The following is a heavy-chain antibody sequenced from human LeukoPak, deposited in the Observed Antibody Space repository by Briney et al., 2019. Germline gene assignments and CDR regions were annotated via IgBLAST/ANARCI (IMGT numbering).Heavy chain of an antibody. CDR1: GGSIRNYF. D-gene: IGHD3-16*01. Sequence: SETLSLTCSVSGGSIRNYFWSWIRQPAGKGLEWIGRIYTSGSIDYKPSLRSRVTMSVDTSRNQFSLKLTSVTAADTAVYYCVREPKPNDGGVNYHDYWGQEPLSPAPQ. CDR2: IYTSGSI. CDR3: VREPKPNDGGVNYHDY. V-gene: IGHV4-4*07. J-gene: IGHJ4*01.